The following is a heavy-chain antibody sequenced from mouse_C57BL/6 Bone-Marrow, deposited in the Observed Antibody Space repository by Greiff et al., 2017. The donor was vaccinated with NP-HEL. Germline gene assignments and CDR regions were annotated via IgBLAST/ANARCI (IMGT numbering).Heavy chain of an antibody. V-gene: IGHV1-20*01. Sequence: VQLKQSGPELVKPGDSVKISCKASGYSFTGYFMNWVMQSHGKSLEWIGRINPYNGDTFYNQKFKGKATLTVDKSSSTAHMELRSLTSEDSAVYYCARSTVVAKWYFDVWGTGTTVTVSS. CDR1: GYSFTGYF. D-gene: IGHD1-1*01. CDR3: ARSTVVAKWYFDV. J-gene: IGHJ1*03. CDR2: INPYNGDT.